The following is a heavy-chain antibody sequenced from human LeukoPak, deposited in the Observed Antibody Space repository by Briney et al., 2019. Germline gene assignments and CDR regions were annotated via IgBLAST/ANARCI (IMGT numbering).Heavy chain of an antibody. CDR1: GGSISSSSYY. J-gene: IGHJ4*02. D-gene: IGHD6-6*01. CDR3: ARRDLYSSSTLFDY. CDR2: IYYSGIT. Sequence: KPSEPLSLTCPVPGGSISSSSYYWGWIRQPPGKGLVWIWSIYYSGITYYNPSLKSRVTRSVDTSKNHSSLKLSSVTAADTAVYYRARRDLYSSSTLFDYWGQGTLVTVSS. V-gene: IGHV4-39*01.